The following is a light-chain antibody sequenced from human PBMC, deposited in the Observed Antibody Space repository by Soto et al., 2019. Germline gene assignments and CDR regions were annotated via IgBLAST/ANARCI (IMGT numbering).Light chain of an antibody. V-gene: IGLV1-47*01. CDR3: AAWDDTLNGLV. Sequence: QSVLTQPPSASGTPGQRVTIACSGSSSNIGSNYVYWYQQVPGTAPRLLMYRASQRPSGVPDRFSGSKSGTSASLAISGLRGDDEADYYCAAWDDTLNGLVFGGGTKLTVL. J-gene: IGLJ2*01. CDR1: SSNIGSNY. CDR2: RAS.